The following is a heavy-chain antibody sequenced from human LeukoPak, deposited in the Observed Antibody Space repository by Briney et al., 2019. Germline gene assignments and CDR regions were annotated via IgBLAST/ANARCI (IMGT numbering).Heavy chain of an antibody. Sequence: GASVKVSCKASGYTFTGYYMHWVRQAPGQGLEWMGWINPNSGGTNYAQKFQGRVTMTRDTSISTAYMELSRLRSDDTAVYYCARVTVTTGGVGWFDPWGQGTLVTVSS. J-gene: IGHJ5*02. CDR2: INPNSGGT. D-gene: IGHD4-17*01. V-gene: IGHV1-2*02. CDR3: ARVTVTTGGVGWFDP. CDR1: GYTFTGYY.